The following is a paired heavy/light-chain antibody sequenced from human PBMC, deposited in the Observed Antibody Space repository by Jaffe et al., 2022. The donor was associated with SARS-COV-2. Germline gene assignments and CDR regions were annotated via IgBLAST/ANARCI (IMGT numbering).Heavy chain of an antibody. CDR2: IYPDDSDT. V-gene: IGHV5-51*01. CDR1: EYSFTNYW. Sequence: EVQLVQSGAEVKKPGESLKISCKTSEYSFTNYWIGWVRQMPGKGLEWMGIIYPDDSDTRYSPSFQGQVTISADKSISTAYLQWSSLKASDTAMYFCARRPRYCSSFSCLDYWGQGTLVTVSS. CDR3: ARRPRYCSSFSCLDY. J-gene: IGHJ4*02. D-gene: IGHD2-2*01.
Light chain of an antibody. V-gene: IGLV2-14*03. Sequence: QSALTQPASVSGSPGQSISISCTGSSSDVGGYDYVSWYQQHPLKAPKLLIYDVTDRPSGVSSRFSGSKSGNTASLTISGLQAEDEADFYCSSYTSSGTVVFGGGTKLTVL. CDR3: SSYTSSGTVV. J-gene: IGLJ2*01. CDR2: DVT. CDR1: SSDVGGYDY.